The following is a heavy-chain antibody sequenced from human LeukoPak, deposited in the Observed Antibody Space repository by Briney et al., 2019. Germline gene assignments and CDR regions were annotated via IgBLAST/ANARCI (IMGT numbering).Heavy chain of an antibody. CDR3: ARGPYDFWSGYKGTAYFDY. Sequence: GGSLRLSCAASGFTFSSYCMHWVRQAPGKGLVWVSGINSDGSSTSYADSVKGRFTIFRDNAKNTLYLQMNSLRAEDTAVYYCARGPYDFWSGYKGTAYFDYWGQGTLVTVSS. CDR2: INSDGSST. V-gene: IGHV3-74*01. J-gene: IGHJ4*02. CDR1: GFTFSSYC. D-gene: IGHD3-3*01.